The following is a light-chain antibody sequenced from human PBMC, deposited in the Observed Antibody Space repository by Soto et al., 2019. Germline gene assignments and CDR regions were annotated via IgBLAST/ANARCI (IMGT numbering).Light chain of an antibody. V-gene: IGKV3D-11*02. CDR3: QQRSNWPFT. CDR2: DAS. Sequence: EIVLTQSPATLSLSPGERATLSCRASQRVSSYLAWYQQKPGQAPRLLIYDASNRATGIPARFSGSGPGTDFTLTISSLEPEDFAVYYCQQRSNWPFTFGGGTKVEIK. CDR1: QRVSSY. J-gene: IGKJ4*01.